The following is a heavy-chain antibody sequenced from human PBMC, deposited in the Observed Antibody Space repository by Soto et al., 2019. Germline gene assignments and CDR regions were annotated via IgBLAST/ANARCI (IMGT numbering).Heavy chain of an antibody. CDR1: GYSFPSFG. D-gene: IGHD2-8*01. CDR2: ISVYNGNT. CDR3: ARPACGVANPFDH. Sequence: QVHLVQSGAEVKKPGASVKVSCKASGYSFPSFGLSWVRQAPGQGLEWMGWISVYNGNTKYAQKFQGRVTMTTDTSTNTAYMELRSLRSDDTAVYYCARPACGVANPFDHWGQGTLVTVSS. V-gene: IGHV1-18*01. J-gene: IGHJ4*02.